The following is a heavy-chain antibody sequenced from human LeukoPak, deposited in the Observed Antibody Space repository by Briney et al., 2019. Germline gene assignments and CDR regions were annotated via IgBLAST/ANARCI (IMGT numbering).Heavy chain of an antibody. CDR1: GFTFSSYS. CDR2: ISSSSSYI. D-gene: IGHD3-22*01. CDR3: ARDDDDSSGYYYPY. V-gene: IGHV3-21*01. Sequence: GGSLRLSCAASGFTFSSYSMSWVRQAPGKGLEWVSSISSSSSYIYYADSVKGRFTISRDNAKNSLYLQMNSLRAEDTAVYYCARDDDDSSGYYYPYWGQGTLVTVSS. J-gene: IGHJ4*02.